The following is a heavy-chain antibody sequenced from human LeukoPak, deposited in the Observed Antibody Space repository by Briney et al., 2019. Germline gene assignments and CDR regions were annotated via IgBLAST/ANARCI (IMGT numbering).Heavy chain of an antibody. Sequence: PSETLSLTCTVSGGSISSYYWSWIRQPPGKGLEWVRYIYYSGSTNYTPSLKSRVSISVDTSKNQFSLKLSSVTAADTAVYYCARKEGRGYSYYGDGDYWGQGTLVTVSS. CDR2: IYYSGST. CDR3: ARKEGRGYSYYGDGDY. V-gene: IGHV4-59*08. J-gene: IGHJ4*02. CDR1: GGSISSYY. D-gene: IGHD5-18*01.